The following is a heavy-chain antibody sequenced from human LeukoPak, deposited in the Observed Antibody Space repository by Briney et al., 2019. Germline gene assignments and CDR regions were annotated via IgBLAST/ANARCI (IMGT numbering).Heavy chain of an antibody. CDR3: ATFTRRGYYFDY. D-gene: IGHD1-14*01. CDR1: GGTFSSYA. Sequence: GASVKVSCKASGGTFSSYAISWVRQAPGQGLERMGGIIPIFGTANYAQKFQGRVTITTDESTSTAYMELSSLRSEDTAVYYCATFTRRGYYFDYWGQGTLVTVSS. CDR2: IIPIFGTA. J-gene: IGHJ4*02. V-gene: IGHV1-69*05.